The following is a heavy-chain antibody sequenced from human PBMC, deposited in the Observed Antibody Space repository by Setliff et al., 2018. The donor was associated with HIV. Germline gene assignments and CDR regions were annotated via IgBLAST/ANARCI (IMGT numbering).Heavy chain of an antibody. J-gene: IGHJ4*02. Sequence: SETLSLTCAVYGGSFCGYYWTWIRQPPGRGLEWIGEIIHSGGTNYNRSLKSRVTISVDTSKNQFSLNLSSVTAAETAVYYCARGGLGVVGAIDYWSQGTLVT. CDR2: IIHSGGT. CDR3: ARGGLGVVGAIDY. CDR1: GGSFCGYY. V-gene: IGHV4-34*01. D-gene: IGHD2-15*01.